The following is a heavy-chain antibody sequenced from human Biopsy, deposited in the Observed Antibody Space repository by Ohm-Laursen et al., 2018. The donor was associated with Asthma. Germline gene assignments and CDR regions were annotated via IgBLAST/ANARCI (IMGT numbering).Heavy chain of an antibody. D-gene: IGHD6-6*01. J-gene: IGHJ2*01. Sequence: SETLSLTYIVSGDAMSTSGSYWGWIRQSPGKGLEWIGSIYYSGRTYYNPSLESRVTISADTSKNHFSLKVTSVTAADTAVYYCARAVSSSSYWYFDLWGRGDLVTVSS. V-gene: IGHV4-39*02. CDR2: IYYSGRT. CDR1: GDAMSTSGSY. CDR3: ARAVSSSSYWYFDL.